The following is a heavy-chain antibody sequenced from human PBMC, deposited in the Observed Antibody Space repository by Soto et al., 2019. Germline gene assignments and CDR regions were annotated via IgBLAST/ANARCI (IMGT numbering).Heavy chain of an antibody. CDR3: AKPAYEILTGYRRRTPGFHFDS. Sequence: GGSLRVSCVASGFTFSTYDLNWVRQAPGEGLERVSSISDTGGSTNYADSVKGRFVISRDNSKNTLYLRMNSLRAEDTAVYYWAKPAYEILTGYRRRTPGFHFDSWGQGTRVTVSS. CDR1: GFTFSTYD. V-gene: IGHV3-23*01. D-gene: IGHD3-9*01. J-gene: IGHJ4*02. CDR2: ISDTGGST.